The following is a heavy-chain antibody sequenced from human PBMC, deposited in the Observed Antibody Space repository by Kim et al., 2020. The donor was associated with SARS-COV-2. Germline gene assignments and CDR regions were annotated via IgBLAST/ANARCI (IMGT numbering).Heavy chain of an antibody. V-gene: IGHV3-23*01. CDR3: ANGVAGKLGGSGSYYWY. J-gene: IGHJ4*02. Sequence: VKSRITITRDNSKNTMNLQMNSLRTEDTAVYYCANGVAGKLGGSGSYYWYWGQGTLVTVSS. D-gene: IGHD1-26*01.